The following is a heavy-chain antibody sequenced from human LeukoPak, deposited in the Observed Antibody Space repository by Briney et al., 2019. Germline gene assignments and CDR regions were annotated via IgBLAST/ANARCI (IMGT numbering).Heavy chain of an antibody. CDR2: ISYDGSNK. J-gene: IGHJ4*02. CDR1: GFTFSSYG. V-gene: IGHV3-30*18. Sequence: GGSLRLSCAASGFTFSSYGMHWVRQAPGKGLEWVAVISYDGSNKYYADSVKGRFTISRDNSKNTLYLQMNSLRAEDTAVYYCAKASVGAPFGLFDYWGQGTLVTVSS. CDR3: AKASVGAPFGLFDY. D-gene: IGHD1-26*01.